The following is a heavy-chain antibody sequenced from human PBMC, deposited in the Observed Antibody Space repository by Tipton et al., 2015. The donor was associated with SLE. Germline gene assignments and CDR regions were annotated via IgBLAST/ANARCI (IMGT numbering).Heavy chain of an antibody. Sequence: TLSLTCTVSGGSISTYYASWIRQPPGKGLEWIGYMFYGGITHYNPSLKSRVSISVDTSKNQFSLKLSSVTAADTAVYYCAREGIAARHTPFDYWGQGTLVTVSS. J-gene: IGHJ4*02. CDR3: AREGIAARHTPFDY. CDR2: MFYGGIT. D-gene: IGHD6-6*01. CDR1: GGSISTYY. V-gene: IGHV4-59*01.